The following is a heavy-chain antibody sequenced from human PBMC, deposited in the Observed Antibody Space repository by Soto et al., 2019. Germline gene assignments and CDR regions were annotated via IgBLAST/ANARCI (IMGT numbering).Heavy chain of an antibody. CDR3: ARSATDAAFDI. J-gene: IGHJ3*02. CDR1: GFTFSSYD. CDR2: IGTAGDT. V-gene: IGHV3-13*01. Sequence: GGSLRLSCAASGFTFSSYDMHWVRQATGKGLEWVSAIGTAGDTYYPGSVKGRFTISRENAKNSLYLQMNSLRAGDTAVYYCARSATDAAFDIWGQGTMVTVSS.